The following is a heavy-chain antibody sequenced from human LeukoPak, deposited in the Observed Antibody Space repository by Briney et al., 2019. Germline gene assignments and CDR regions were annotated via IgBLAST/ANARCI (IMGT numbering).Heavy chain of an antibody. D-gene: IGHD2-15*01. V-gene: IGHV3-74*01. J-gene: IGHJ4*02. CDR1: GFTFSRHW. CDR2: VDSDETDI. Sequence: GGSLRLSCAASGFTFSRHWIYWVRQAPGKGLVWVSRVDSDETDITYADSVKGRFPISRDNAKDTLYLQMNSLRSDDTAVYYCGRGYSTTPPDYWGQGTLVTVSS. CDR3: GRGYSTTPPDY.